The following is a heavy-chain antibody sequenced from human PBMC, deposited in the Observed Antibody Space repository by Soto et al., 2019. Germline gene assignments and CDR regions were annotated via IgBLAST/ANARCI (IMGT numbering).Heavy chain of an antibody. J-gene: IGHJ6*02. V-gene: IGHV4-4*07. CDR2: IYTSGST. D-gene: IGHD6-13*01. Sequence: ETLSLTCTVSGGSISSYYWSWIRQPAGKGLEWIGRIYTSGSTNYNPSLKSRVTMSVDTSKNQFSLKLSSVTAADTAVYYCARVAQQQLDPYYYYGMDVWGQGTTVTVSS. CDR1: GGSISSYY. CDR3: ARVAQQQLDPYYYYGMDV.